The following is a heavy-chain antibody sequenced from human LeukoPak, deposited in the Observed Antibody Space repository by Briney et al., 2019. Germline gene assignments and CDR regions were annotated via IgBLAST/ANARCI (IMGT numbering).Heavy chain of an antibody. CDR3: VLSVAGSLYYFDY. V-gene: IGHV1-69*04. Sequence: ASVKVSCKASGGTFSSYAISWVRQAPGQGLEWMGRIIPILGIANYAQKFQGRVTITADKSTSTAYVELSSLRSEDTAVYYCVLSVAGSLYYFDYWGQGTLVTVSS. CDR1: GGTFSSYA. D-gene: IGHD6-19*01. CDR2: IIPILGIA. J-gene: IGHJ4*02.